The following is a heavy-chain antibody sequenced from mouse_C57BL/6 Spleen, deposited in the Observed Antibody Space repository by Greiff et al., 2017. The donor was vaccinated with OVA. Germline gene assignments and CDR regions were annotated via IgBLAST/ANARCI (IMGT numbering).Heavy chain of an antibody. D-gene: IGHD2-3*01. CDR1: GYTFTSYW. CDR3: ARGSYDGYTGLAY. J-gene: IGHJ3*01. CDR2: IDPSDSYT. V-gene: IGHV1-59*01. Sequence: QVQLQQPGAELVRPGTSVKLSCKASGYTFTSYWMHWVKQRPGQGLEWIGVIDPSDSYTNYTQKFKGKATLTVDTSSSTAYMQSSSLTSEDSAVYYCARGSYDGYTGLAYWGQGTLVTVSA.